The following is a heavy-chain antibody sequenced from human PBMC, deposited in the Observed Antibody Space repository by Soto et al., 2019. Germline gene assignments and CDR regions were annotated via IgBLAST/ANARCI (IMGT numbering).Heavy chain of an antibody. Sequence: EVQLVESGGGLVQPGGSLKLSCAASGFTFSGSAMHWVRQASGKGLEWVGRIRSKANSYATAYAASVKGRFTISRDDSKNTAYLQMNSLKTEDTAVYYCTHTNYYYYSSGYYYPHDAFDIWGQGTMVTVSS. D-gene: IGHD3-22*01. V-gene: IGHV3-73*01. CDR2: IRSKANSYAT. CDR3: THTNYYYYSSGYYYPHDAFDI. J-gene: IGHJ3*02. CDR1: GFTFSGSA.